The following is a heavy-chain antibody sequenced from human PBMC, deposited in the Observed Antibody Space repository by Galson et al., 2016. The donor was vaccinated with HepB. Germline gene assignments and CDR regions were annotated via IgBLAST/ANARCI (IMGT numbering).Heavy chain of an antibody. CDR3: ARDPLYCSGGSCIPYYFDY. CDR2: ISYDGGQK. V-gene: IGHV3-30-3*01. CDR1: QFTFSTYA. Sequence: SLRLSCAVSQFTFSTYAMNWVRQAPGKGLEWVAVISYDGGQKYYAGSVKGRFTISRDNSKNTLYLQMNSLRPEDTAVYFCARDPLYCSGGSCIPYYFDYWGQGTPVTVSS. D-gene: IGHD2-15*01. J-gene: IGHJ4*02.